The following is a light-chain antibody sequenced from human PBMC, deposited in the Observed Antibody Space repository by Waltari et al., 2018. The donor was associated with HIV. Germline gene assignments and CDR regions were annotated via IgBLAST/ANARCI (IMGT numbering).Light chain of an antibody. Sequence: EIVLTQFPATLSLSSGERATLSCRATQSVSSYLAWYQQKPAQAPRLLIYDASNRAAGIPARFSGSGSGTDFTFTISSLETEDYAVYYCQQRSNWAPTFGQGTRLDIK. CDR3: QQRSNWAPT. J-gene: IGKJ5*01. CDR1: QSVSSY. CDR2: DAS. V-gene: IGKV3-11*01.